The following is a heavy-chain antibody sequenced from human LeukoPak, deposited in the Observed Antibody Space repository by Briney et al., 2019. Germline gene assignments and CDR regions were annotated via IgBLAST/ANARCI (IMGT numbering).Heavy chain of an antibody. CDR3: ASRGSHGLFDY. CDR1: GGSIISYY. J-gene: IGHJ4*02. Sequence: SETLSLTWTVSGGSIISYYWSWIRQPPGKGLEWIGYIYYSGSTNYNPSLKSRVTISVDTSKNQFSLKLSSVAAADTAVYYCASRGSHGLFDYWGQGTLVTVSS. CDR2: IYYSGST. V-gene: IGHV4-59*12. D-gene: IGHD5-12*01.